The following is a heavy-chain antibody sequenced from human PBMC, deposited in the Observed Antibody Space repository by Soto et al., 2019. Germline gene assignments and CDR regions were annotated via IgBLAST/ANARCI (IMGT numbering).Heavy chain of an antibody. J-gene: IGHJ6*03. CDR2: TYYRSRWYN. CDR3: AGRSSSQWYYMDV. D-gene: IGHD6-19*01. V-gene: IGHV6-1*01. Sequence: PSQTLSLTCVISGDSVSSNSAAWNWIRQSPSRGLEWLGRTYYRSRWYNDYAVSVRRRITVNADTSKNQFSLHLNSVTPADTAVYYCAGRSSSQWYYMDVWDRGTTVTVSS. CDR1: GDSVSSNSAA.